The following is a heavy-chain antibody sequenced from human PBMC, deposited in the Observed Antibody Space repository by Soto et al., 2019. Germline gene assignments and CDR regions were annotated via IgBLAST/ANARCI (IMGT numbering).Heavy chain of an antibody. D-gene: IGHD4-4*01. CDR3: ARATSNYGHYYYYYYGMDV. CDR1: GGTFSSYA. CDR2: IIPIFGTA. J-gene: IGHJ6*02. V-gene: IGHV1-69*13. Sequence: GASVKVSCKASGGTFSSYAISWVRQAPGQGLEWMGGIIPIFGTANYAQKFQGRVTITADESTSTAYMELSSLRSEDTAVYYCARATSNYGHYYYYYYGMDVWGQGXTVT.